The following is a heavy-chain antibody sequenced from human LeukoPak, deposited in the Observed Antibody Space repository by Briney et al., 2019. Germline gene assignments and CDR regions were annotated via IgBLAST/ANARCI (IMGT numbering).Heavy chain of an antibody. CDR1: GGTFSSYA. CDR2: IIPIFGTA. D-gene: IGHD2-2*01. V-gene: IGHV1-69*13. Sequence: SVKVSCKASGGTFSSYAISWVRQAPGQGLEWMGGIIPIFGTANYAQKFQGRVTITADESTSTACMELSSLRSEDTAVYYCARHEKKYCSSTSCYLDYWGQGTLVTVSS. CDR3: ARHEKKYCSSTSCYLDY. J-gene: IGHJ4*02.